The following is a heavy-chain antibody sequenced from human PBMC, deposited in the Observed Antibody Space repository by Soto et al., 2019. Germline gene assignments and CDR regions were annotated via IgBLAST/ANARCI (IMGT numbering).Heavy chain of an antibody. D-gene: IGHD6-19*01. CDR1: GGSFSGYY. Sequence: PSETLSLTCAVYGGSFSGYYWSWIRQPPGKGLEWIGEINHSGSTNYNPSLKSRVTISVDTSKNQFSLKLSSVTAADTAVYYCARGRGYSSGYRYGMDVWGQGTTVTVSS. J-gene: IGHJ6*02. CDR3: ARGRGYSSGYRYGMDV. CDR2: INHSGST. V-gene: IGHV4-34*01.